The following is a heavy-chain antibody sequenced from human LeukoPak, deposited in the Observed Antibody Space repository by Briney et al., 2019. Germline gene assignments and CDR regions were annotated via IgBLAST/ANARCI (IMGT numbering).Heavy chain of an antibody. CDR3: ARLRGYCSGGSCKDY. V-gene: IGHV1-2*06. Sequence: ASVKVSCKASGGTFSSYTISWVRQAPGQGLEWMGRINPNSGGTNYAQKFQGRVTMTRDTSISTAYMELSRLRSDDTAVYYCARLRGYCSGGSCKDYWGQGTLVTVSS. CDR2: INPNSGGT. J-gene: IGHJ4*02. CDR1: GGTFSSYT. D-gene: IGHD2-15*01.